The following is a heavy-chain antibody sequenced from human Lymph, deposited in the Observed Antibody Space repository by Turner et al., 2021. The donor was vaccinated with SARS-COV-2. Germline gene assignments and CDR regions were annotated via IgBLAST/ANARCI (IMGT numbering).Heavy chain of an antibody. V-gene: IGHV1-69*10. J-gene: IGHJ6*02. Sequence: QVQLVQSGAEVKKPGSSVKVSCKASGGTFSSSAISWVRQAPGQGLEWMGGIIPRLAIANYAQKFQGRDTITADKSTSTAYRELSSLRSEDTAVYFCARIAAPGMGGGVHYYYYAMDVWGQGTTVTVSS. CDR2: IIPRLAIA. CDR1: GGTFSSSA. D-gene: IGHD6-13*01. CDR3: ARIAAPGMGGGVHYYYYAMDV.